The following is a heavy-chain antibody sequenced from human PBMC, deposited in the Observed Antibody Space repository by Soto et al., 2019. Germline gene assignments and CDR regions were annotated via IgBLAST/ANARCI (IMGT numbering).Heavy chain of an antibody. CDR2: IYSSGST. Sequence: SETLSLTCTVSGGPISSYYWSWVRQSPGKGLEWIGHIYSSGSTNYNPSLESRVSISVDTSKNQFSLKLSSVTAADTAVYYCARELFGRSVWFDPWGQGTLVTVSS. CDR1: GGPISSYY. D-gene: IGHD3-10*01. CDR3: ARELFGRSVWFDP. V-gene: IGHV4-59*01. J-gene: IGHJ5*02.